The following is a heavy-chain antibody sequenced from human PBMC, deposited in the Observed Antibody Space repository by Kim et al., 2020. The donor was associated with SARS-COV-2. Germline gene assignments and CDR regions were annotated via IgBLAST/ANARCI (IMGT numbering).Heavy chain of an antibody. CDR2: IYYTGAT. V-gene: IGHV4-4*02. Sequence: SETRSLTCAVSGDSITSDHWWSWVRQPAGRGLEWIGEIYYTGATNYIPSLKSRVTISVDKSKNQFSLNLTSVTAADTAVYYCASSRMGSLDYYYYGMDVWGQGITVTVSS. J-gene: IGHJ6*02. CDR1: GDSITSDHW. CDR3: ASSRMGSLDYYYYGMDV. D-gene: IGHD2-15*01.